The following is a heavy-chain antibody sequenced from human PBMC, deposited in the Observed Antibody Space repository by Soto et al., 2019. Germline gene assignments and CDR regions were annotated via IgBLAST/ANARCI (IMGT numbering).Heavy chain of an antibody. V-gene: IGHV4-31*11. CDR3: ARTPHP. Sequence: SETLSLTCAVYGGSFSGYYWSWIRQHPGKGLEWIGYIYYSGSTYYNPSLKSRVTISVDTSKNQFSLKLSSVTAADTAVYYCARTPHPWGQGTLVTVSS. J-gene: IGHJ5*02. CDR1: GGSFSGYY. CDR2: IYYSGST.